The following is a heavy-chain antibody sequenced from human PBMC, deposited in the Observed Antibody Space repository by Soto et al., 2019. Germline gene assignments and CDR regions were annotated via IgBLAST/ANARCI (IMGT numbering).Heavy chain of an antibody. CDR3: ARRNYGEEGYFFYF. D-gene: IGHD4-17*01. V-gene: IGHV4-59*08. J-gene: IGHJ4*02. CDR2: IYDSGTT. Sequence: QVQLRESGPGLVRPSETLSLTCTVSGGSITGYYWSWIRQPPGKGLEWIGYIYDSGTTTYNAALNRRVTISADRAKNQFSLSPRSVTASDTAVYYCARRNYGEEGYFFYFWGQGLLVTVSS. CDR1: GGSITGYY.